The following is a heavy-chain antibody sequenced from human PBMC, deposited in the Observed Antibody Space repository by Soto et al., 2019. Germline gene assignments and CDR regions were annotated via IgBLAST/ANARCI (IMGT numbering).Heavy chain of an antibody. J-gene: IGHJ3*02. CDR1: GFTFSGSA. D-gene: IGHD4-4*01. Sequence: QPGGSLRLSCAASGFTFSGSAMHWVRHASGKGLEWVGRIRSKANSYATAYAASVKGRFTISRDDSKNTAYLQMNSLKTEDTAVYYCTIGSTARGAFDIWGQGTMVTVSS. CDR2: IRSKANSYAT. CDR3: TIGSTARGAFDI. V-gene: IGHV3-73*01.